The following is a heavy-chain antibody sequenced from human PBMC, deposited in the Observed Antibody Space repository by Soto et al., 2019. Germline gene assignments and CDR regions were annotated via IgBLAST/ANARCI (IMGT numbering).Heavy chain of an antibody. CDR1: GFTFSSYA. CDR2: ISYDGSNK. J-gene: IGHJ4*02. D-gene: IGHD7-27*01. Sequence: GGSLRLSCAASGFTFSSYAMHWVRQAPGKGLEWVAVISYDGSNKYYADSVKGRFTISRDNSKNTLYLQMNSLRAEDTAVYYCAREDGILGIDYWGQGTLVTVSS. V-gene: IGHV3-30*04. CDR3: AREDGILGIDY.